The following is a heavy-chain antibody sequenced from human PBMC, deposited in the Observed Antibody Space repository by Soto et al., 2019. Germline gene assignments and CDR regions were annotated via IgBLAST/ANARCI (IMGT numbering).Heavy chain of an antibody. J-gene: IGHJ6*02. V-gene: IGHV1-18*01. CDR2: ISAYNGNT. D-gene: IGHD3-10*01. CDR3: ARDRGVINYYYYGMDV. Sequence: ASVKVSCKASGYTFTSYAMQWVRQAPGQGLEWMGWISAYNGNTNYAQKLQGRVTMTTDTSTSTAYMELRSLRSDDTAVYYCARDRGVINYYYYGMDVWGQGTTVTVSS. CDR1: GYTFTSYA.